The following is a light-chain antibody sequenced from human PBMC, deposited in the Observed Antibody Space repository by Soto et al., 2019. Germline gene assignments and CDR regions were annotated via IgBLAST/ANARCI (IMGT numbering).Light chain of an antibody. Sequence: EIVLTRSPGTLSLSPGERATLSCRASQSVSSNYFAWYQQRPGQAPRLLIYGISSRATGIPDRFSGSGSGTDFTLTISRLEPEDFAVYYCQQYGSSSWTFGQGTKVDIK. CDR3: QQYGSSSWT. CDR1: QSVSSNY. J-gene: IGKJ1*01. CDR2: GIS. V-gene: IGKV3-20*01.